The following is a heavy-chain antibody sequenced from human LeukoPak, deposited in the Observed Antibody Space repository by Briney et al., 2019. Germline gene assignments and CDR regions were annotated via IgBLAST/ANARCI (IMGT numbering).Heavy chain of an antibody. D-gene: IGHD2-2*01. CDR2: IYYSGST. CDR3: ARVSYCSSTSCPHYFDY. CDR1: GGSISSYY. Sequence: SETLSLTCTVSGGSISSYYWSWIRQPPRKGLEWSGYIYYSGSTNYNPSLKSRVTISVDTSKNQFSLKLSSVTAADTAVYYCARVSYCSSTSCPHYFDYWGQGTLVTVSS. V-gene: IGHV4-59*01. J-gene: IGHJ4*02.